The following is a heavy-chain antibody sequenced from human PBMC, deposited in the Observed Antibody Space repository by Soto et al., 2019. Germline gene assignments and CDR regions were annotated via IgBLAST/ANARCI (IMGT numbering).Heavy chain of an antibody. J-gene: IGHJ4*02. CDR3: AREDFRDKIDS. Sequence: ASVKVSCKASGYTFTNFGISWVRQPPGQGLEWMVWISPYNGHTHYTQRFQGRVTMTTATSTTTAFMELRSLRSDDTALYYCAREDFRDKIDSWGTGTLVTVSS. V-gene: IGHV1-18*01. CDR2: ISPYNGHT. CDR1: GYTFTNFG.